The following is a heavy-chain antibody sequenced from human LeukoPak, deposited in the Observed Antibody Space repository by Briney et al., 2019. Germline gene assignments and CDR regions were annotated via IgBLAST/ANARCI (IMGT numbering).Heavy chain of an antibody. V-gene: IGHV4-39*07. D-gene: IGHD6-6*01. CDR2: IYYSGST. CDR1: AGSISSSSYY. J-gene: IGHJ4*02. CDR3: ARDGGRGRIAARPYDY. Sequence: SETLSLTCTVSAGSISSSSYYWGWIRQPPGKGLEWIGSIYYSGSTYYNPSLKSRVTISVDTSKNQFSLKLSSVTAADTAVYYCARDGGRGRIAARPYDYWGQGTLVTVSS.